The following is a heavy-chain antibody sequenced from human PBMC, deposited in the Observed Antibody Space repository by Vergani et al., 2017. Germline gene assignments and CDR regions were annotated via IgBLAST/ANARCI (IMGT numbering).Heavy chain of an antibody. CDR1: GYTFTSYA. V-gene: IGHV1-3*01. CDR3: ARSGYXSGGSCYQYYYYYGMDV. J-gene: IGHJ6*02. Sequence: QVQLVQSGAEVKKPGASVKVSCKASGYTFTSYAMHWVRQAPGQRLEWMGWINAGNGNTKYSQKFQGRVTITRDTSASTAYMELSSLRSEDTAVYYCARSGYXSGGSCYQYYYYYGMDVWGQGTTVTVSS. D-gene: IGHD2-15*01. CDR2: INAGNGNT.